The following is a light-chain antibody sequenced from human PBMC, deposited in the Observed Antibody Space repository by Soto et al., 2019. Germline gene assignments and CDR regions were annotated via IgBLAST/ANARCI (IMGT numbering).Light chain of an antibody. V-gene: IGKV4-1*01. CDR2: WAS. CDR3: QQYYSTPYT. Sequence: IVMTQSPDSLAVSLSERATINCKSSQSVLYSSNNKNYLAWYQQKSGQPPNLLIYWASTRESGVPDRFSGSGSGTDFTLTISSLQAEDVAVYYCQQYYSTPYTFGQGTKLEIK. CDR1: QSVLYSSNNKNY. J-gene: IGKJ2*01.